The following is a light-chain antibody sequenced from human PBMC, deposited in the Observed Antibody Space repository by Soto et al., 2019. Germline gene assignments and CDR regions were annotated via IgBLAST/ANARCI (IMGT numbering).Light chain of an antibody. CDR1: QTVSSSY. CDR3: QQYGSSPWT. Sequence: EVMLTQSPGTLSLSPGDRATLSCRASQTVSSSYLAWYQQKPGQASRLLIYAASSRATGIPDRFSGSGSGTDFTLTVSRLEPEDFAVYYCQQYGSSPWTFGQGTKVEIK. J-gene: IGKJ1*01. CDR2: AAS. V-gene: IGKV3-20*01.